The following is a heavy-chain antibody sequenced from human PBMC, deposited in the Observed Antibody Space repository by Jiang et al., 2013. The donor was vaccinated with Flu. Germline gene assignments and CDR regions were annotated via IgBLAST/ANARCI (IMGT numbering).Heavy chain of an antibody. V-gene: IGHV4-39*01. Sequence: LLKPSETLSLTCTVSGGSISSSSYYWGWIRQPPGKGLEWIGSIYYSGSTYYNPSLKSRVTISVDTSKNQFSLKLSSVTAADTAVYYCARHSKFNPAVRGVMNRMGYNWFDPWGQGTLVTVSS. CDR3: ARHSKFNPAVRGVMNRMGYNWFDP. J-gene: IGHJ5*02. CDR2: IYYSGST. D-gene: IGHD3-10*01. CDR1: GGSISSSSYY.